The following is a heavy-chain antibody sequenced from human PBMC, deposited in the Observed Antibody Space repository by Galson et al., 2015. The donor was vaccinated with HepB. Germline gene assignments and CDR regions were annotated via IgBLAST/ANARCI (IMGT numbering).Heavy chain of an antibody. V-gene: IGHV3-33*01. CDR3: ARDGPVAKVRYYYYGMDV. D-gene: IGHD4-23*01. J-gene: IGHJ6*02. CDR1: GFTFSSSG. Sequence: SLRLSCAASGFTFSSSGMHWVRQAPGKGLEWVAVIWYDGSNKYYADSVKGRFPISRDNSKNTLYLQMNSLRAEDTAVYYCARDGPVAKVRYYYYGMDVWGQGTTVTVSS. CDR2: IWYDGSNK.